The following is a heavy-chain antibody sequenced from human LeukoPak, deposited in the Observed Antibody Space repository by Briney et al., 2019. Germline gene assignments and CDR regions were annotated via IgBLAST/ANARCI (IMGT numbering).Heavy chain of an antibody. V-gene: IGHV3-21*01. Sequence: GGSLRLSCAASGFTFSSYSMKWVRQAPGKGLEWVSSISSSSSYIYYADSVKGRFTISRDNAKNSLYLQMNSLRAEDTAVYYCAKNRLRDYYDSSGYRYYFDYWGQGTLVTVSS. CDR1: GFTFSSYS. CDR2: ISSSSSYI. D-gene: IGHD3-22*01. J-gene: IGHJ4*02. CDR3: AKNRLRDYYDSSGYRYYFDY.